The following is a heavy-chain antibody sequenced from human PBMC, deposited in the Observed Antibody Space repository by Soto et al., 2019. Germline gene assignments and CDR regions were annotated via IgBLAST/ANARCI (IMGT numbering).Heavy chain of an antibody. J-gene: IGHJ3*02. CDR1: GGTFSSYA. CDR2: IIPIFGTA. D-gene: IGHD2-8*01. V-gene: IGHV1-69*01. Sequence: QVQLVQSGAEVKKPGSSVKVSCKASGGTFSSYAISWVRQAPGQGLEWMGGIIPIFGTANYAQKFQGRITITADESTSTAYMELSSLRSEDTAVYYCARPSEVLMVYATPDAFDIWGQGTMVTVSS. CDR3: ARPSEVLMVYATPDAFDI.